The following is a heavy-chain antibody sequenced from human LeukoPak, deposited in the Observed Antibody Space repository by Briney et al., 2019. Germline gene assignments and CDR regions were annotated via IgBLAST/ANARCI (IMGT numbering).Heavy chain of an antibody. D-gene: IGHD2-15*01. CDR1: GFTFSNYW. J-gene: IGHJ4*02. CDR2: ISNNGGYT. CDR3: AKQLGYCSDGSCYFPY. Sequence: GGSLRPSCEASGFTFSNYWMHWVRQAPGKGLEWVSAISNNGGYTYYADSVQGRFTISRDNSKSTLCLQMNSLRAEDTAVYYCAKQLGYCSDGSCYFPYWGQGTLVTVSS. V-gene: IGHV3-23*01.